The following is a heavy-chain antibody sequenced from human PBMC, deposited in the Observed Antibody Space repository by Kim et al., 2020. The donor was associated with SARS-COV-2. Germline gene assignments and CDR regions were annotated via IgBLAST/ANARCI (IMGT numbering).Heavy chain of an antibody. CDR3: ARGRGRIAAAGTLYYYYGMDV. D-gene: IGHD6-13*01. CDR1: GGSFSGYY. CDR2: INHSGST. Sequence: SETLSLTCAVYGGSFSGYYWSWIRQPPGKGLEWIGEINHSGSTNYNPSLKSRVTISVDTSKNQFSLKLSSVTAADTAVYYCARGRGRIAAAGTLYYYYGMDVWGQGTTVTVSS. V-gene: IGHV4-34*01. J-gene: IGHJ6*02.